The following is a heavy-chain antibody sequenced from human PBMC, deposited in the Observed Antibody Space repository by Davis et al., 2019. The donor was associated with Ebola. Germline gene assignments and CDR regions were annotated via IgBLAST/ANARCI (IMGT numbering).Heavy chain of an antibody. CDR2: IYYTGST. CDR1: GGSISSSGYY. CDR3: ARLQGAWFSPRRGGFDP. D-gene: IGHD3-10*01. Sequence: MPSETLSLTCTVSGGSISSSGYYWGWLRQPPGKGLEWIGSIYYTGSTYYNPSLKSRVTISVDKSKNQFPLKLSSVTAADTAVYYCARLQGAWFSPRRGGFDPWGQGTLVTVSS. V-gene: IGHV4-39*06. J-gene: IGHJ5*02.